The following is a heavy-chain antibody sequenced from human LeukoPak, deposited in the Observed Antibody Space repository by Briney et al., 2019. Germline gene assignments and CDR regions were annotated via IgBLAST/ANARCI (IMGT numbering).Heavy chain of an antibody. CDR2: INPNSGGT. Sequence: ASVKVSCKVSGYTLTELSMHWVRQAPGQGLEWMGWINPNSGGTNYAQKFQGRVTTTRDTSISTAYMELSRLRSDDTAVYYCARGVTSMDVWGKGTTVTVSS. V-gene: IGHV1-2*02. D-gene: IGHD4-17*01. J-gene: IGHJ6*03. CDR3: ARGVTSMDV. CDR1: GYTLTELS.